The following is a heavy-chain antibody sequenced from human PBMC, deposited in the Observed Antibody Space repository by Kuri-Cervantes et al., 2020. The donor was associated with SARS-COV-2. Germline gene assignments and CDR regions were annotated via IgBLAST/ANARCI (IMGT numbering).Heavy chain of an antibody. CDR1: GFTFSSYA. Sequence: GGSLRLSCAASGFTFSSYAMHWVRQAPGKGLEWVAVISYDGSNKYYADSVKGRFTISRDNAKNSLYLQMNSLRAEDTALYYCARDLDYNRYYYYYGMDVWGQGTTVTVSS. CDR2: ISYDGSNK. V-gene: IGHV3-30-3*01. CDR3: ARDLDYNRYYYYYGMDV. D-gene: IGHD4-11*01. J-gene: IGHJ6*02.